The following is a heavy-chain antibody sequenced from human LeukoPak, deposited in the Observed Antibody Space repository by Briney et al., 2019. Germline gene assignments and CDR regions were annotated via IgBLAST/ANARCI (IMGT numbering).Heavy chain of an antibody. CDR2: IIGSAVNT. V-gene: IGHV3-23*01. J-gene: IGHJ4*02. Sequence: GGSLRLSCGASGLTVSSYGMSWVRQAPGKGLEWVSSIIGSAVNTYYADSVKGRFTISRDDSKNTVSLQMNSLRAEDTAVYSCAKYTSGTSYRGLDQWGQGTLVTVFS. CDR3: AKYTSGTSYRGLDQ. D-gene: IGHD3-10*01. CDR1: GLTVSSYG.